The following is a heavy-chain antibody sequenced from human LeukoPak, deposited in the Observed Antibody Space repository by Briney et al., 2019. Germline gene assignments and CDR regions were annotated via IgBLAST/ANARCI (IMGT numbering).Heavy chain of an antibody. J-gene: IGHJ6*03. V-gene: IGHV1-69*05. D-gene: IGHD2-2*01. CDR3: ARDRGVVPAANMNYYYYMDV. CDR2: SIPLFGTA. CDR1: GGTFSIYA. Sequence: SVKLSCKASGGTFSIYAISWVRQPPGQGLEWMGGSIPLFGTANYAQKFQGRVTITTDESTSTAYMELSSLRSEDTAVYYCARDRGVVPAANMNYYYYMDVWGKGTTVTVSS.